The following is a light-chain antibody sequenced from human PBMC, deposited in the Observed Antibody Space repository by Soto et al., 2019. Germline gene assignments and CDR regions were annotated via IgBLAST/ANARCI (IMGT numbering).Light chain of an antibody. V-gene: IGKV1-27*01. CDR2: VAS. J-gene: IGKJ4*01. CDR1: QAIRNY. Sequence: DIPMTQTPSSLSASVGDRVTITCRASQAIRNYLAWYQQKPGQVPKLLIYVASTLQSGVPSRFSGSGSGTEFTLTITSLQPEDVATYHCQKYDNVPLTFGGGTKVEI. CDR3: QKYDNVPLT.